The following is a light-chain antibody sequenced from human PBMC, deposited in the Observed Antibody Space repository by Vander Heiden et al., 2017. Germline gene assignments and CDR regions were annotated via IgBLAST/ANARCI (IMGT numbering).Light chain of an antibody. Sequence: DIQITQSPSSLSASVGDRVTITCRASQSISSYLNWYQQKPGKAPKLLIYAASSLQSGVPSRFSGSGSGTDFTLTISSLQPEDFATYYCQQSYSTPMYTFGHGTKLEIK. CDR2: AAS. CDR1: QSISSY. CDR3: QQSYSTPMYT. J-gene: IGKJ2*01. V-gene: IGKV1-39*01.